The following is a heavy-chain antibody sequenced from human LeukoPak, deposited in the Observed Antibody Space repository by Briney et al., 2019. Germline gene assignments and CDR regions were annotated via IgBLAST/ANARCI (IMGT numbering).Heavy chain of an antibody. Sequence: GGSLRLSCVASGFIFSDYWMSWVRQAPGKGLERVAVIKQDGSEKEYVDSVKGRFTISRDNAKNSLYLQINSLRAEDTAVFYCARVEHCGADCYSASRADYFRHWGQGTLVTVSS. V-gene: IGHV3-7*01. D-gene: IGHD2-21*01. CDR3: ARVEHCGADCYSASRADYFRH. CDR1: GFIFSDYW. CDR2: IKQDGSEK. J-gene: IGHJ1*01.